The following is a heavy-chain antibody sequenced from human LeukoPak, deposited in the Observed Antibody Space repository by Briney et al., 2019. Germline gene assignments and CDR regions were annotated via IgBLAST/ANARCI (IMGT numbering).Heavy chain of an antibody. CDR2: INPNSGGT. J-gene: IGHJ4*02. D-gene: IGHD2-21*02. V-gene: IGHV1-2*02. CDR1: GYTFTGYY. Sequence: GASVKVSCKASGYTFTGYYMHWVRQAPGQGLEWMGWINPNSGGTNYAQKFQGRVTMTRDTSISTAYMELSRPRSDDTAVYYCARGYAYCGGDCYFDYWGQGTLVTVSS. CDR3: ARGYAYCGGDCYFDY.